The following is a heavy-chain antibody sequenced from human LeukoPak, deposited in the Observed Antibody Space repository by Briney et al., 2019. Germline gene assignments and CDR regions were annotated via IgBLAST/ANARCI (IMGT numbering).Heavy chain of an antibody. CDR3: ARTSRLNCTSTRCYNCFDP. D-gene: IGHD2-2*01. CDR1: GYSISSGYY. CDR2: IYHSGST. V-gene: IGHV4-38-2*02. J-gene: IGHJ5*02. Sequence: SETLSLTCTVSGYSISSGYYWGWIRQPPGKGLEWIGSIYHSGSTYYNPSLKSRVTISVDTSKNQFSLKLSSVTAADTAVYFCARTSRLNCTSTRCYNCFDPWGQGTLVTVSS.